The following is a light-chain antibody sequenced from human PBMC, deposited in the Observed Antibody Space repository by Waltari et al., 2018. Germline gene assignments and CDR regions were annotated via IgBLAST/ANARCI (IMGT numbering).Light chain of an antibody. CDR2: LGS. V-gene: IGKV2-28*01. CDR1: QSLLHSNGYNY. J-gene: IGKJ4*01. Sequence: DIVMTQSPLSLPVTPGEPASISCRSSQSLLHSNGYNYLDWYLQKPGQSPQLLIYLGSNRASGVPDRFSGSGSGTDFTQKISRVEAEDVGVYYCMQALQTPRTFGGGTKVEIK. CDR3: MQALQTPRT.